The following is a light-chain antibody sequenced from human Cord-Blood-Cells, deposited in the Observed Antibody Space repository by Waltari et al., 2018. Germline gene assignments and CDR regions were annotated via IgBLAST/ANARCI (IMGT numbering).Light chain of an antibody. CDR1: SSDDGCYNL. CDR3: CSYAVSVV. V-gene: IGLV2-23*01. J-gene: IGLJ2*01. CDR2: EGS. Sequence: QSALTQPASVSGSPGQSITISCTGTSSDDGCYNLVAWYQQHTGKAPKLMIYEGSKRPSVVSNRFSGSKSGNTASLTISGLQAEDDADYYCCSYAVSVVFGGGTKLTVL.